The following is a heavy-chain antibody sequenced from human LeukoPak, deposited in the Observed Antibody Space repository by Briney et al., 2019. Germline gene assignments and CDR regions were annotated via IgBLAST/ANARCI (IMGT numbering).Heavy chain of an antibody. D-gene: IGHD7-27*01. J-gene: IGHJ4*02. CDR3: ARNWGAVGLYYFDY. Sequence: PGGSLRLSYAASGFTFSDYYMSWIRQAPGKGLEWVSYISSRGSTIYYADSVKGRFTISRDNAKNSLYLQMNSLRAEDTAVYYCARNWGAVGLYYFDYWGQGTLVTVSS. V-gene: IGHV3-11*01. CDR2: ISSRGSTI. CDR1: GFTFSDYY.